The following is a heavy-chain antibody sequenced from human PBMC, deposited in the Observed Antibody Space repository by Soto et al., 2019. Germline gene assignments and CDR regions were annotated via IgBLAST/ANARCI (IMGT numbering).Heavy chain of an antibody. CDR2: ISGGGSST. Sequence: EVQLLESGGDLVQPGGSLRLSCAASGFTFSSHAMSWVRQAPGKGLEGVSLISGGGSSTYYADSVKGRFSISRDNSKKTLYLQVNSLRAEDTAMYYCARDPIGGNYYFVYWGQGTLVTVSS. CDR3: ARDPIGGNYYFVY. J-gene: IGHJ4*02. V-gene: IGHV3-23*01. CDR1: GFTFSSHA. D-gene: IGHD2-21*01.